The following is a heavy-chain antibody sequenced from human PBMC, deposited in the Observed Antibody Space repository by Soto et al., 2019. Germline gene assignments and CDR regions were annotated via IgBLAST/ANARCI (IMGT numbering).Heavy chain of an antibody. D-gene: IGHD3-3*01. Sequence: SETLSLTCAVYGGSVNGYYWNWIRQPPGKGLEWIGEINHTGGTHYNPSLKSRVTMSVDTSKNQFSLRLSSVTAVDTAIYYCATRITVFGLLIPPFDPWCPGTQLTVFS. J-gene: IGHJ5*02. CDR3: ATRITVFGLLIPPFDP. CDR2: INHTGGT. CDR1: GGSVNGYY. V-gene: IGHV4-34*01.